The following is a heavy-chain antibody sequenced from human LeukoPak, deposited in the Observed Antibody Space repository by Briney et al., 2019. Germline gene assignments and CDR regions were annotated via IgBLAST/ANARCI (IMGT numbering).Heavy chain of an antibody. CDR2: ISYDGSNK. J-gene: IGHJ6*03. Sequence: GGSLRLSCAASGFTHSSYAMHWVRQAPGKGLEWVAVISYDGSNKYYADSVKGRFTISRDNSKNSLSLQMNSLRAEDTAVYYCARGILVRHGSWGRYMDVWAKGTRSPSP. V-gene: IGHV3-30*01. D-gene: IGHD3-9*01. CDR3: ARGILVRHGSWGRYMDV. CDR1: GFTHSSYA.